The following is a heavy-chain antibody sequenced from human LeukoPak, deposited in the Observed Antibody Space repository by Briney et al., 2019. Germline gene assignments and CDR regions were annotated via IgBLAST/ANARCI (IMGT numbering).Heavy chain of an antibody. CDR2: IYYSGST. CDR1: GGSISSSSNY. CDR3: AKPRSSTSLKLDAFDI. J-gene: IGHJ3*02. Sequence: PSQTLSLTCTVSGGSISSSSNYWGWIRQPPGKGLEWIGSIYYSGSTYYNPSLKSRVTISVDTSKNQFSLKVTSVTAADTAVYYCAKPRSSTSLKLDAFDIWGQGTMVTVSS. V-gene: IGHV4-39*07. D-gene: IGHD2-2*01.